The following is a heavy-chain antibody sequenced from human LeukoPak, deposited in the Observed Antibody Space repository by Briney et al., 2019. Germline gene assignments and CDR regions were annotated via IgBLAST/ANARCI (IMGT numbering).Heavy chain of an antibody. V-gene: IGHV3-23*01. D-gene: IGHD1-26*01. CDR1: GFAFSSYA. CDR3: AKDQVEGGSYY. Sequence: GGSLRLSCAASGFAFSSYAMSWVRQAPGKGLEWVSAISGSGGSTYYADSVKGRFTISRDNSKNTLYLQMNSLRAEDTAVYYCAKDQVEGGSYYWGQGTLVTVSS. J-gene: IGHJ4*02. CDR2: ISGSGGST.